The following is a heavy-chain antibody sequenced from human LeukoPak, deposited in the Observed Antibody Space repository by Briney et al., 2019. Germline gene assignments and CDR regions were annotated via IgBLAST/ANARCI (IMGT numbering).Heavy chain of an antibody. V-gene: IGHV3-30-3*01. CDR3: ARDPKAARLGDYYYYMDV. Sequence: PGRSLRLSCAASGFTFSSYAMHWVRQAPGKGLEWVAVISYDASNKYYADSVKGRFTISRDNSKNTLYLQMNSLRPEDTAVYYCARDPKAARLGDYYYYMDVWGKGTTVTVSS. D-gene: IGHD6-6*01. CDR2: ISYDASNK. J-gene: IGHJ6*03. CDR1: GFTFSSYA.